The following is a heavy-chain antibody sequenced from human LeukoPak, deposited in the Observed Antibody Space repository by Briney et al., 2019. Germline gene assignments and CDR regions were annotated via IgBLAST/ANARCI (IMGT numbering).Heavy chain of an antibody. Sequence: SLRLSCAASGFTFQDYAMQGVRQAPGKGLEGVAGMSWNRGSIVYADSVKGRFTISRDNAKNSLYLQVKSLRGGDLGLYYCAKDNNGHFDYWGQGTLVTVSS. CDR2: MSWNRGSI. V-gene: IGHV3-9*03. CDR3: AKDNNGHFDY. D-gene: IGHD1-1*01. J-gene: IGHJ4*02. CDR1: GFTFQDYA.